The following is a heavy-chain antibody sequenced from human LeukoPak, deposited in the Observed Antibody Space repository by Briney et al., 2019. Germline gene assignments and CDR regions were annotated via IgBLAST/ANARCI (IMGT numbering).Heavy chain of an antibody. V-gene: IGHV4-34*01. J-gene: IGHJ4*02. CDR2: VNHSGST. D-gene: IGHD5-24*01. CDR1: GGSISSYY. CDR3: AAQGNGYNDY. Sequence: PSETLSLTCTVSGGSISSYYWSWIRQPPGKGLEWIGEVNHSGSTNYNPSLKSRVTISVDTSKNQFSLKLSSVTAADTAVYYCAAQGNGYNDYWGQGTLVTVSS.